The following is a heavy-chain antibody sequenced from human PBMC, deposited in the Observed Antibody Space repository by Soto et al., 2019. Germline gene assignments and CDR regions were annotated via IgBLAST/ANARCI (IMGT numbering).Heavy chain of an antibody. D-gene: IGHD6-13*01. CDR3: ARQAAAGKYYYAMDV. CDR2: IDPSDSYT. V-gene: IGHV5-10-1*01. CDR1: GYSFTSYW. Sequence: GESLKISWKGSGYSFTSYWISWVRQMPGKGLEWMGRIDPSDSYTNYSPSFQGHVTISADKSINTTYLQWSSLKASDTAIYYCARQAAAGKYYYAMDVWGQGTTVTVSS. J-gene: IGHJ6*02.